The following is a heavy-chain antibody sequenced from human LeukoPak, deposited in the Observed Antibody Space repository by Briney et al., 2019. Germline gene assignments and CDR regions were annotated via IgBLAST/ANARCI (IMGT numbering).Heavy chain of an antibody. J-gene: IGHJ4*02. CDR3: AKDERKIAVAGTIDY. D-gene: IGHD6-19*01. Sequence: PGGSRRLSCAASGFTFSDHYMSWIRQAPGKGLEWVSSIIQTGTTISYADSVKGRFTLSRDNARNSLYLQMNSLRAEDTAVYYCAKDERKIAVAGTIDYWGQGTPVTVSS. CDR2: IIQTGTTI. V-gene: IGHV3-11*01. CDR1: GFTFSDHY.